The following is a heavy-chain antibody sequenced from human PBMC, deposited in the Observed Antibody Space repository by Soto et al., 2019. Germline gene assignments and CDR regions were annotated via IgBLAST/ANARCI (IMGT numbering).Heavy chain of an antibody. Sequence: GGSLRLSCAASGFTVSNNYMTWVRQAPGKGLEWVANIKQDGSEIHSVDSVKGRFTISRDNAKNSLYLQMNSLRAEDTAIYYCARGWCGAWGQGTLVTVSS. J-gene: IGHJ5*02. CDR3: ARGWCGA. D-gene: IGHD2-8*01. CDR1: GFTVSNNY. CDR2: IKQDGSEI. V-gene: IGHV3-7*01.